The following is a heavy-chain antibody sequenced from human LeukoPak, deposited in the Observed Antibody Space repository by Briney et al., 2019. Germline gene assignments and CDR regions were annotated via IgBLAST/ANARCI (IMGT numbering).Heavy chain of an antibody. CDR1: GFTFTNYW. J-gene: IGHJ6*02. CDR2: INADGRIT. D-gene: IGHD3-3*01. V-gene: IGHV3-74*01. Sequence: PGGSLRLSCAASGFTFTNYWMHWVRQVPGKGLVWVARINADGRITNYADSVKGRFTISRDNPKNTVYLEMNSLRVEDTAVYYCARWDYSAAARRSGDYSMDVWGQGTTVTVSS. CDR3: ARWDYSAAARRSGDYSMDV.